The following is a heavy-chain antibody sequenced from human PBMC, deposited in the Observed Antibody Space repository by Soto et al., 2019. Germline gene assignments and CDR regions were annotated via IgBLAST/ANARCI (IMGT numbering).Heavy chain of an antibody. Sequence: QVQLQESGPGLVKPSGTLSLTCAVSSGSISSSNWWSWVRLPPGKGLEWLGESYHSGSTNYHPSLNSRDTISVDKSQNHVSLKLSSVTAADTAVYFCSRRGSYWEVYYWGQGTLVAVSS. D-gene: IGHD1-26*01. V-gene: IGHV4-4*02. CDR2: SYHSGST. J-gene: IGHJ4*02. CDR3: SRRGSYWEVYY. CDR1: SGSISSSNW.